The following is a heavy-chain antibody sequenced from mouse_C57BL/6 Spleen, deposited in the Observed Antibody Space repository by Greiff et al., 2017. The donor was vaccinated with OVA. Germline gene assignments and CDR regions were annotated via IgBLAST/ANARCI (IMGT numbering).Heavy chain of an antibody. D-gene: IGHD1-1*01. V-gene: IGHV1-55*01. CDR3: ANYGSSLDYAMDY. Sequence: QVQLQQPGAELVKPGASVKMSCKASGYTFTSYWITWVKQRPGQGLEWIGDIYPGSGSTNYNEKFKSKATLTVDTSSSTAYMQLSSLTSEDSAVYYCANYGSSLDYAMDYWGQGTSVTGSS. CDR2: IYPGSGST. J-gene: IGHJ4*01. CDR1: GYTFTSYW.